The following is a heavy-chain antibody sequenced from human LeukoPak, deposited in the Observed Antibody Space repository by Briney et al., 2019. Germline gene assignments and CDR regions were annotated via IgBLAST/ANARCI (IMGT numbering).Heavy chain of an antibody. V-gene: IGHV1-2*02. D-gene: IGHD3-22*01. CDR1: GYTFTGYY. J-gene: IGHJ6*02. Sequence: ASVKVSCKASGYTFTGYYMHWVRQAPGQGLEWMGWINPNSGGTNYAQKFQGRVTMTRDTSISTAYMELSRLRSDDTAVYYCARDRRSITMIAVVNGMDVWGQGTTVTASS. CDR2: INPNSGGT. CDR3: ARDRRSITMIAVVNGMDV.